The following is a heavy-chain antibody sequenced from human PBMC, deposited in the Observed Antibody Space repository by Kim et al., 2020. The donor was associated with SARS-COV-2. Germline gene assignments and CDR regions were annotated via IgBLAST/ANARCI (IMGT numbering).Heavy chain of an antibody. D-gene: IGHD3-22*01. V-gene: IGHV4-4*02. Sequence: SETLSLTCAVSGGSISSSNWWSWVRQPPGKGLEWIGEIYHSGSTNYNPSLKSRVTISVDKSKNQFSLKLSSVTAADTAVYYCARYRGRITMIVVVNDAFDIWGQGTMVTVSS. CDR1: GGSISSSNW. J-gene: IGHJ3*02. CDR2: IYHSGST. CDR3: ARYRGRITMIVVVNDAFDI.